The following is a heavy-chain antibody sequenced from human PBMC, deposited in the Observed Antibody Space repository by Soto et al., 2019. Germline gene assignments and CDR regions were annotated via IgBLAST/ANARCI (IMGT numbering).Heavy chain of an antibody. CDR3: ARLSGGVLGIIIEGSNGLAP. CDR1: AASFTSYY. J-gene: IGHJ5*02. D-gene: IGHD1-26*01. CDR2: INPNGGST. Sequence: RTGAAASFTSYYIHCGRHAPGHGLEWMGIINPNGGSTRFAQTFQGRITMTTDTSTSIVYMELRSLRSEDTAVYYCARLSGGVLGIIIEGSNGLAPWGQGSLVPVS. V-gene: IGHV1-46*01.